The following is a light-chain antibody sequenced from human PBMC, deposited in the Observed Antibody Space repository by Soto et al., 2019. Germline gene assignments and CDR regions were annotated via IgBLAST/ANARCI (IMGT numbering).Light chain of an antibody. CDR2: EVS. J-gene: IGLJ2*01. V-gene: IGLV2-14*01. Sequence: QSALTQPASVSGSPGQSITISCTGTSSDIGRYNYVSWYQQHPGKAPKLIIYEVSNRPSGVSTRFSASKSGNTAFLTISGLQAEDEADYYCTSYTSSSLVFGGGTKVTVL. CDR1: SSDIGRYNY. CDR3: TSYTSSSLV.